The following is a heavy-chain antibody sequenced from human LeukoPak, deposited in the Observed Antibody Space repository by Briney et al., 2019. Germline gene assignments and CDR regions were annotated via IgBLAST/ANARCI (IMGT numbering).Heavy chain of an antibody. J-gene: IGHJ4*02. V-gene: IGHV1-18*01. CDR3: ARDSAGYSSSWGVD. CDR2: ISAYNGNT. Sequence: ASVKVSCKACGYTFTSYGISWVRQAPGQGLEWMGWISAYNGNTNYAQKLQGRVTMTTDTSTSTAYMELRSLRSDDTAVYYCARDSAGYSSSWGVDWGQGTLVTVSS. D-gene: IGHD6-13*01. CDR1: GYTFTSYG.